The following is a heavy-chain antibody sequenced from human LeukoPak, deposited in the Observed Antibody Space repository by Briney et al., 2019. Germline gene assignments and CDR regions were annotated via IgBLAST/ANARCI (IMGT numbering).Heavy chain of an antibody. Sequence: GESLKISCKGSGYTFTGYYMHWVRQAPGQGLEWMGWINPNSGGTNYAQKFQGRVTMTRDTSISTAYMELSRLRSDDTAVYYCARVRYFDWLLFNWGQGTLVTVSS. CDR2: INPNSGGT. CDR1: GYTFTGYY. V-gene: IGHV1-2*02. CDR3: ARVRYFDWLLFN. J-gene: IGHJ4*02. D-gene: IGHD3-9*01.